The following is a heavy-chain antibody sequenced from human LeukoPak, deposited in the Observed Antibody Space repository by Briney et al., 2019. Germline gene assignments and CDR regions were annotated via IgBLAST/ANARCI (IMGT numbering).Heavy chain of an antibody. D-gene: IGHD6-13*01. V-gene: IGHV3-23*01. CDR2: ISGSGGST. Sequence: RGSLRLSCAASGFTFRQYWMNWVRQAPGKGLEWVSAISGSGGSTYYADSVKGRFTISRDNSKNTLYLQMNSLRAEDTAVYYCAKGSSSWDYFDYWGQGTLVTVSS. CDR1: GFTFRQYW. CDR3: AKGSSSWDYFDY. J-gene: IGHJ4*02.